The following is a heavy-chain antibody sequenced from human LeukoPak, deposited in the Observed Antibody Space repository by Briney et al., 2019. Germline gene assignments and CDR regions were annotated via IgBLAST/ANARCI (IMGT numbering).Heavy chain of an antibody. J-gene: IGHJ4*02. D-gene: IGHD1-14*01. CDR1: AVSLTSHY. Sequence: PSETLSLTCTVYAVSLTSHYWGWIRQPAGQRLEWIGLVYTRGGTNYKLSLQRRVTISLDRTNKQFSLTLTSVTAADTAGYFCTRHMTHIHHNPTYPFFFDYWGQGTLVTVSS. CDR3: TRHMTHIHHNPTYPFFFDY. V-gene: IGHV4-59*10. CDR2: VYTRGGT.